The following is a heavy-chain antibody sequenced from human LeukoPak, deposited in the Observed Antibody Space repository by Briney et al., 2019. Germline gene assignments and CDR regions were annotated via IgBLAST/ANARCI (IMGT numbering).Heavy chain of an antibody. V-gene: IGHV3-74*01. CDR3: ARDLGYNLDY. CDR1: GFTFSSYG. D-gene: IGHD1-1*01. Sequence: GGSRRLSCAASGFTFSSYGMHWVRQAPGKGLVWVSRIHSDASGTSYADSVKGRFTISRDNAKNTLYLQMNSLTVADTAVYYCARDLGYNLDYWGQGTLVTVSS. J-gene: IGHJ4*02. CDR2: IHSDASGT.